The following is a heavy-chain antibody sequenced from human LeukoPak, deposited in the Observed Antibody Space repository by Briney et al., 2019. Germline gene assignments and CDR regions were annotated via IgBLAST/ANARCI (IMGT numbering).Heavy chain of an antibody. CDR3: GIYNSGGY. V-gene: IGHV3-74*01. Sequence: HPGGPLRLSCAASGFTFSSYWMHWLRHAPGKGLVWVSRINSDGSSTNYADSVKGRFTISRDNAKNTLYLQMNSLRAEDTAVYYCGIYNSGGYWGQGTLVTVSS. J-gene: IGHJ4*02. CDR1: GFTFSSYW. D-gene: IGHD3-22*01. CDR2: INSDGSST.